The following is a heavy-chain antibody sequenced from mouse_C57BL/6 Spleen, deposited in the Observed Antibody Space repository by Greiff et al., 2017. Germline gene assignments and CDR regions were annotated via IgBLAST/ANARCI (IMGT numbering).Heavy chain of an antibody. CDR2: IYPGDGDT. CDR3: AREGHYYYGSSPFAY. V-gene: IGHV1-82*01. CDR1: GYAFSSSW. Sequence: QVQLQQSGPELVKPGASVKISCKASGYAFSSSWMNWVKQRPGKGLEWIGRIYPGDGDTNYNGKFKGKATLTADKSSSTAYMQLSSLTSEDSAVYFCAREGHYYYGSSPFAYWGQGTLVTVSA. J-gene: IGHJ3*01. D-gene: IGHD1-1*01.